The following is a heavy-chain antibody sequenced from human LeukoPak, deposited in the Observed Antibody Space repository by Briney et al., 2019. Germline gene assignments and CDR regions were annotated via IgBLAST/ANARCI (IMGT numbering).Heavy chain of an antibody. Sequence: GGSLRLSCAASGFTFSSYNMNWVRQAPGKGLEWVSSITGRSSYIYYADSVKGRFTIPRDNAKNSLYLQMNRLRPEDTAVYYCVKEAYYGWGSSPTFYFDYWGQGTRVTVSS. CDR1: GFTFSSYN. J-gene: IGHJ4*02. CDR2: ITGRSSYI. D-gene: IGHD3-10*01. CDR3: VKEAYYGWGSSPTFYFDY. V-gene: IGHV3-21*03.